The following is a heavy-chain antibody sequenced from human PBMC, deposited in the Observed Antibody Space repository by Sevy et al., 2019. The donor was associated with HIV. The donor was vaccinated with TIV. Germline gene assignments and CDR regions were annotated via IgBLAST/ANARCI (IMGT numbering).Heavy chain of an antibody. CDR2: FDPEDGEK. J-gene: IGHJ4*02. Sequence: ASVMVSCKVSGYILTEFSIHWVRQAHGKGLEWMGTFDPEDGEKIYAQKFQGRLTMTEDTSTDTAYMELSSLRSEDTAVYYCATTKDYYENSGYPIDFWGQGTLVTVSS. V-gene: IGHV1-24*01. CDR1: GYILTEFS. CDR3: ATTKDYYENSGYPIDF. D-gene: IGHD3-22*01.